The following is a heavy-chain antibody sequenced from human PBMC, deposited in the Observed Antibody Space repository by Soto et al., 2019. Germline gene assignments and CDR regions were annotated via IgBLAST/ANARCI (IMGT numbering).Heavy chain of an antibody. CDR3: ARGPYYHGSGARFDP. Sequence: GGSLRLSCAASGFTFSSYAMHWVRQAPGKGLEWVAVISYDGSNKYYADSVKGRFTISRDNSKNTLYLQMSSLRAEDTAVYYCARGPYYHGSGARFDPWGQGTLVTVSS. D-gene: IGHD3-10*01. CDR2: ISYDGSNK. J-gene: IGHJ5*02. V-gene: IGHV3-30-3*01. CDR1: GFTFSSYA.